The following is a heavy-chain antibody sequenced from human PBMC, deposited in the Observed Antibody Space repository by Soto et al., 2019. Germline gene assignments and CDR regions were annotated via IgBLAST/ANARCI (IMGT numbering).Heavy chain of an antibody. Sequence: QVQLVQSEGEVKQPGASVKLSCKASGYSFTSFGISWVRQAPEQGLEWMGWISPNSGATRYAQNLQGRVTMTTETPTTTAYLELRSLTSDDTALYYCVREMWTSYGPQYFFDFWGLGALVTVSS. V-gene: IGHV1-18*01. CDR2: ISPNSGAT. J-gene: IGHJ4*02. D-gene: IGHD2-2*01. CDR1: GYSFTSFG. CDR3: VREMWTSYGPQYFFDF.